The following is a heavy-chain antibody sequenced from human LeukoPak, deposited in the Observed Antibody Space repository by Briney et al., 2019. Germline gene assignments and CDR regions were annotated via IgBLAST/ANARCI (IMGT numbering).Heavy chain of an antibody. CDR1: GYTFTGYY. V-gene: IGHV1-2*02. J-gene: IGHJ5*02. Sequence: ASVKVSCKASGYTFTGYYMHWVRQAPGQGLEWMGWINPNSGGTNYAQKFQGRVTMTRDTSISTAYMELSRLRSDDTAVYYCARDLGSGSYLSLNNWFDPWGQGTLVTVSS. CDR3: ARDLGSGSYLSLNNWFDP. CDR2: INPNSGGT. D-gene: IGHD3-10*01.